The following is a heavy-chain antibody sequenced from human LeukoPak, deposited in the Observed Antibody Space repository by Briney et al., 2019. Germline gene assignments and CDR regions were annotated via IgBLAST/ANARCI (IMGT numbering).Heavy chain of an antibody. CDR3: AREAMYSYGNNFDY. Sequence: SETLSLTCTVSGGSVSSGSSYWSWIRQPPGKGLEWIGYIYYSGSTNYNPSLKSRVTISVDTSKNQFSLKLSSVTAADTAVYHCAREAMYSYGNNFDYWGQGTLVTVSS. J-gene: IGHJ4*02. CDR2: IYYSGST. CDR1: GGSVSSGSSY. V-gene: IGHV4-61*01. D-gene: IGHD5-18*01.